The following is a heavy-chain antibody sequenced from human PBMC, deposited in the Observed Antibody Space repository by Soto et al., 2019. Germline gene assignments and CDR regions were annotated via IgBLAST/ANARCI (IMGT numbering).Heavy chain of an antibody. V-gene: IGHV5-51*01. Sequence: GESLKISCKGSGYSFTSYWIGWVRQMPGKGLEWMGIIYPGDSDTRYSPSFQGQVTISADKSISTAYLQWSSLKASDTAMYYCARRGQYYALWSRSAYYYGLDVWGQGTTVAVSS. CDR2: IYPGDSDT. CDR3: ARRGQYYALWSRSAYYYGLDV. J-gene: IGHJ6*02. D-gene: IGHD3-3*01. CDR1: GYSFTSYW.